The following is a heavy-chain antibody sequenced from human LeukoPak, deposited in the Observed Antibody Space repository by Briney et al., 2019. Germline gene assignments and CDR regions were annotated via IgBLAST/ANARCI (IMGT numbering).Heavy chain of an antibody. V-gene: IGHV4-34*01. Sequence: SETLSLTCAVYGGSFGGYYWSWIRQPPGKGLEWIGEINHSGSTNYNPSLKSRVTISVDTSKNQFSLKLSSVTAADTAVYYCARHRLVRGVTDYWGQGTLVTVSS. CDR1: GGSFGGYY. CDR3: ARHRLVRGVTDY. D-gene: IGHD3-10*01. CDR2: INHSGST. J-gene: IGHJ4*02.